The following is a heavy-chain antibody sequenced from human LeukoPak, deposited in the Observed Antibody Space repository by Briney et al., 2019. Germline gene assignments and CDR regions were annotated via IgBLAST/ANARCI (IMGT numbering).Heavy chain of an antibody. CDR1: GFTFSNYA. V-gene: IGHV3-23*01. Sequence: GGSLRLSFAASGFTFSNYAMSWVRQAPGKGLEWVSSISGGGGGTYYADSVKGRFTISRDNSKNTLYLQMNSLRAEDTAVYYCAKAIRGIAAAGPLRGMDVWGQGTTVTVSS. CDR3: AKAIRGIAAAGPLRGMDV. D-gene: IGHD6-13*01. J-gene: IGHJ6*02. CDR2: ISGGGGGT.